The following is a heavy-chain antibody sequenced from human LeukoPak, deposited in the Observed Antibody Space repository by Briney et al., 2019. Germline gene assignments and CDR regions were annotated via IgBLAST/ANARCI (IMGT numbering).Heavy chain of an antibody. CDR3: ARQSLSSRYYYGMDV. CDR2: IYYSGST. J-gene: IGHJ6*02. V-gene: IGHV4-39*01. CDR1: GGSISSSSYY. Sequence: SETLSLTCTVSGGSISSSSYYWGWIRQPPGKGLEWIGSIYYSGSTYYNPSLKSRVTISVDTSKNQFSLKLSSVTAADTAVYYCARQSLSSRYYYGMDVLGQGTTVTVSS. D-gene: IGHD6-13*01.